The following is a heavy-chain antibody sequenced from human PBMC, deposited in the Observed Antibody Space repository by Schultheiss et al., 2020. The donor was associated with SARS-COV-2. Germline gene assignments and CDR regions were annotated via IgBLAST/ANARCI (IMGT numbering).Heavy chain of an antibody. V-gene: IGHV3-23*01. CDR2: ISGSGGST. J-gene: IGHJ4*02. Sequence: GGSLRLSCTASGFTFGDYAMSWFRQAPGKGLEWVSAISGSGGSTYYADSVKGRFTISRDNSKNTLYLQMNSLRAEDTAVYYCASWVKDHFDYWGQGTLVTVSS. D-gene: IGHD2-21*01. CDR1: GFTFGDYA. CDR3: ASWVKDHFDY.